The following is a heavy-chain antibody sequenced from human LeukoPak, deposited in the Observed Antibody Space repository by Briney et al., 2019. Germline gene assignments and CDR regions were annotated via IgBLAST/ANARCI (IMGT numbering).Heavy chain of an antibody. CDR2: IYHSGST. CDR1: GDSISSSNW. J-gene: IGHJ6*03. Sequence: PSGTLSLTCAVSGDSISSSNWWNWVRQPPGKGLEWIGEIYHSGSTHYNPSLKSRITISVDKSKNQFSLKLSSVTAADTAVYYCARRYYYYYYYMDVWGKGTTVTVSS. V-gene: IGHV4-4*02. CDR3: ARRYYYYYYYMDV.